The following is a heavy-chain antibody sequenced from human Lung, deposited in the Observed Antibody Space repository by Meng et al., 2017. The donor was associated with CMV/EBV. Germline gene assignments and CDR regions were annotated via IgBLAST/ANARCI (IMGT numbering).Heavy chain of an antibody. Sequence: SXTXSLXCIVSGGVVSSANYHWNWIRQTPGKGLEWIGQTWPGRGTNYNPSLESRLAISLGTSKNQFTLQLSSVTPADTAVYYCAGLIVGNGGRGNWGQGTLVTVSS. V-gene: IGHV4-61*01. CDR1: GGVVSSANYH. D-gene: IGHD1-26*01. J-gene: IGHJ4*02. CDR3: AGLIVGNGGRGN. CDR2: TWPGRGT.